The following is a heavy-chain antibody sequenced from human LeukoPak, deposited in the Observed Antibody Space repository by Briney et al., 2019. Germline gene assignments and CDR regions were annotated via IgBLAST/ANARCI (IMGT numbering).Heavy chain of an antibody. CDR3: ARRGGLTLFGVVTQYYFEY. D-gene: IGHD3-3*01. V-gene: IGHV4-34*01. CDR1: GGSFNGYY. J-gene: IGHJ4*02. CDR2: INHSGST. Sequence: PSETLSLTCAVYGGSFNGYYWSWIRQPPGKGLEWIGEINHSGSTNYNPSLKSRVTISVDTSKNQFSLKLNSVTAADTAVYYCARRGGLTLFGVVTQYYFEYWGQGTLVTVSS.